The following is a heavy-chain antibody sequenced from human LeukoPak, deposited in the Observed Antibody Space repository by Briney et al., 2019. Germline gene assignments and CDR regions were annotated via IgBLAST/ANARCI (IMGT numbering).Heavy chain of an antibody. D-gene: IGHD1-26*01. CDR3: ARYGKGPAHMDV. J-gene: IGHJ6*03. Sequence: ASVKVSCKASGGTFSSYAISWVRQAPGQGLEWTGRINPNSGGTNYAQKFQGRVTMTRDTSISTAYMELSRLRSDDTAVYYCARYGKGPAHMDVWGKGTTVTVSS. CDR1: GGTFSSYA. V-gene: IGHV1-2*06. CDR2: INPNSGGT.